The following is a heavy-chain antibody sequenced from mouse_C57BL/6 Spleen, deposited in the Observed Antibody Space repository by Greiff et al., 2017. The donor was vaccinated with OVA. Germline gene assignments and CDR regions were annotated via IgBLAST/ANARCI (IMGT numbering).Heavy chain of an antibody. Sequence: QVQLQQPGAELVMPGASVKLSCKASGYTFTSYWMHWVKQRPGQGREWIGEIDPSDSYTNYNQKFKGKSTLTVDKSSSTAYMQLSSLTSEDSAVYYCARGVLRSPPFDYWGQGTTLTVSS. CDR2: IDPSDSYT. D-gene: IGHD1-1*01. J-gene: IGHJ2*01. CDR1: GYTFTSYW. CDR3: ARGVLRSPPFDY. V-gene: IGHV1-69*01.